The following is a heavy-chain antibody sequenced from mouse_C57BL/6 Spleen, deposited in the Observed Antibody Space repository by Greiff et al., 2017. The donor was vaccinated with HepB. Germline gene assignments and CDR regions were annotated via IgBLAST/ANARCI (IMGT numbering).Heavy chain of an antibody. D-gene: IGHD1-1*01. J-gene: IGHJ2*01. CDR2: IYPGDGDT. Sequence: VKLQESGPELVKPGASVKISCKASGYSFTDYNMNWVKQRPGKGLEWIGRIYPGDGDTNYNGKFKGKATLTADKSSSTAYMQLSSLTSEDSAVYFCVYGRPLDYWGQGTTLTVSS. V-gene: IGHV1-82*01. CDR3: VYGRPLDY. CDR1: GYSFTDYN.